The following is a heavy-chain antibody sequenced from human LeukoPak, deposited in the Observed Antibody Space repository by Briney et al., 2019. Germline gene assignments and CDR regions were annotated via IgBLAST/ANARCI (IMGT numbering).Heavy chain of an antibody. CDR1: GFTFSPNN. V-gene: IGHV3-33*06. CDR3: AKDRRGDSSGYGY. CDR2: LWYDGSNK. J-gene: IGHJ4*02. D-gene: IGHD3-22*01. Sequence: GGPLRLPWAVSGFTFSPNNMHWVRQAPGKGLEGVEVLWYDGSNKYYADSVKGRFTISRDNSKNTLYLQMNSLRAEDTAVYYCAKDRRGDSSGYGYWGQGTLVTVSS.